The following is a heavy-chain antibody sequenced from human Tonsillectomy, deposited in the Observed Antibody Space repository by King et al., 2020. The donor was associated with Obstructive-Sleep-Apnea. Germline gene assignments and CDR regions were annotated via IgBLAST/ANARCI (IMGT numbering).Heavy chain of an antibody. V-gene: IGHV1-58*02. Sequence: QLVQSGPAVMEPGTSVKVPCRASGFTFSSSTMHWGRQARGQRLEWVGGVVVGSGNTNYAPKFQERVTITRDMSTRTTYTEVSSLSSEDTAGFYCAAEITGTEAFDIWGQGTVVTVSS. CDR1: GFTFSSST. J-gene: IGHJ3*02. CDR3: AAEITGTEAFDI. CDR2: VVVGSGNT. D-gene: IGHD1-20*01.